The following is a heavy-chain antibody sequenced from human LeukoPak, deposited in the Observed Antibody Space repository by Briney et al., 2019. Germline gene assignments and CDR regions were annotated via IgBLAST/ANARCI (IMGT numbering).Heavy chain of an antibody. CDR3: AREEEAGYNPEFDY. CDR2: IKEDGSER. V-gene: IGHV3-7*03. Sequence: GGSLRLSCEGSAFIFSGHWMNWVRQTPGKGLEWVASIKEDGSERQYVDSVKGRFSISRDNTKGSLFLQLNSLRAEDTAVYYCAREEEAGYNPEFDYWGQGTLVTVSS. CDR1: AFIFSGHW. J-gene: IGHJ4*02. D-gene: IGHD5-24*01.